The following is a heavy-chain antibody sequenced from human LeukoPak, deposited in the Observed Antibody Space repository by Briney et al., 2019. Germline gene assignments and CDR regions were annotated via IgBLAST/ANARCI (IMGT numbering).Heavy chain of an antibody. V-gene: IGHV4-30-2*01. Sequence: PSETLSLTCAVSGGSISSGGYSWSWIRQPPGKGLEWIGYIHHSGSTYYNPSLKSRVTISVDRSKNQFSLKLSSVTAADTAVYYCARGPPYYYGSGSYIPSSFDYWGQGTLVTVSS. D-gene: IGHD3-10*01. CDR3: ARGPPYYYGSGSYIPSSFDY. J-gene: IGHJ4*02. CDR1: GGSISSGGYS. CDR2: IHHSGST.